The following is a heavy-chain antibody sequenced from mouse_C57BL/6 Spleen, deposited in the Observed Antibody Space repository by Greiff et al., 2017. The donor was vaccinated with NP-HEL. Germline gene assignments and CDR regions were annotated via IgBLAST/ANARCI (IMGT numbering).Heavy chain of an antibody. Sequence: VQVVESGAELVKPGASVKISCKASGYAFSSYWMNWVKQRPGKGLEWIGQIYPGDGDTNYNGKFKGKATLTADKSSSTAYMQLSSLTSEDSAVYFCARSSYDYAAYWGQGTLVTVSA. D-gene: IGHD2-4*01. V-gene: IGHV1-80*01. CDR1: GYAFSSYW. CDR3: ARSSYDYAAY. CDR2: IYPGDGDT. J-gene: IGHJ3*01.